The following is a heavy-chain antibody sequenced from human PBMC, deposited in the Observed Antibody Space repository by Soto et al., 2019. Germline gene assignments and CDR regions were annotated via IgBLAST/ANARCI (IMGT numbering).Heavy chain of an antibody. CDR1: GFSLTTSGVG. Sequence: QITLNESGPTVVRPTETLTLTCRFSGFSLTTSGVGVGWIRQSPGKAPEWLALIYWDDDKRYSASLKSRLTITKDTSKNQVVLTVSDLDPTDTATYYCAHRVLRTVFGVVTTTAIYFDVWGQGTPVAVSS. CDR3: AHRVLRTVFGVVTTTAIYFDV. CDR2: IYWDDDK. V-gene: IGHV2-5*02. J-gene: IGHJ4*02. D-gene: IGHD3-3*01.